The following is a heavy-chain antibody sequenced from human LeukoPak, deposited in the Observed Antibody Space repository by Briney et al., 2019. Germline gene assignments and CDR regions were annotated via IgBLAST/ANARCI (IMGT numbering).Heavy chain of an antibody. J-gene: IGHJ4*02. Sequence: GGSLRLSCAASGFPFSSYAMSWVRQAPGKGLEWVSTISGSGSTTFYADSVKGRFTIYRDNSKNTLYLQMNSLRADDTAVYYCAKARSAYDWAPFDYWGQGTLVTVSS. CDR1: GFPFSSYA. CDR3: AKARSAYDWAPFDY. V-gene: IGHV3-23*01. D-gene: IGHD5-12*01. CDR2: ISGSGSTT.